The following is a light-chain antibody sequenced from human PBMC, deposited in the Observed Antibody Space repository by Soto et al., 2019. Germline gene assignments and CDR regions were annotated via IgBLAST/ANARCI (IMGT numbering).Light chain of an antibody. Sequence: QSVLTQPPSMSAAPGQKVTISCSASSSNIGNNYVSWYQQLPGTAPKLLIYDNNKRPSGIPDRFSGSKSGTSATLGITGLQTGDEADYYCGTWDSSLSVWVFGGGTKLTVL. V-gene: IGLV1-51*01. CDR3: GTWDSSLSVWV. CDR2: DNN. CDR1: SSNIGNNY. J-gene: IGLJ3*02.